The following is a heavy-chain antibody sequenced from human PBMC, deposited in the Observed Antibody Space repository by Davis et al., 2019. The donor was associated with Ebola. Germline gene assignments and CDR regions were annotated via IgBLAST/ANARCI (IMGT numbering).Heavy chain of an antibody. CDR2: IYPGDSDT. CDR3: ARLGGYCGDGTCYSEYYDY. CDR1: GYSFTSYW. Sequence: GESLKISCKGSGYSFTSYWISWVRQMPGKGLEWLGIIYPGDSDTRYSPSFRGQVTISADSSTSTAYLQWGSLKASDTAIYYCARLGGYCGDGTCYSEYYDYWGQGTLLTVSS. V-gene: IGHV5-51*01. D-gene: IGHD2-15*01. J-gene: IGHJ4*02.